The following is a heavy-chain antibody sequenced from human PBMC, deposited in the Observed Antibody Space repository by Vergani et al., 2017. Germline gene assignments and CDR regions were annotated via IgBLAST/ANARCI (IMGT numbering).Heavy chain of an antibody. D-gene: IGHD3-10*01. V-gene: IGHV4-31*03. Sequence: QVQLQESGPGLVKPSQTLSLTCTVSGGSISSGDYYWSWIRQHPGKGLEWIGYIYYSGSTYYNPSLKSRVTISVDTSKNQFSLKLSSVTAADTAVYYCARDTSSGSGSYYRGFDPWGQGTLVTVSS. J-gene: IGHJ5*02. CDR3: ARDTSSGSGSYYRGFDP. CDR1: GGSISSGDYY. CDR2: IYYSGST.